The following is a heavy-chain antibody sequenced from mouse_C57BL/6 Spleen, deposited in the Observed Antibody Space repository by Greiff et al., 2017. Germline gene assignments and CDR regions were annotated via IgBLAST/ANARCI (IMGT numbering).Heavy chain of an antibody. J-gene: IGHJ4*01. Sequence: QVQLQQPGAELVRPGSSVKLSCKASGYTFTSYWMHWVKQRPIQGLEWIGNIDPSDSETHYNQKFKDKATFTVDKSSSTAYMQLSSLTSEDSAVYYCARGGATVVARAMDYWGQGTSVTVSS. CDR1: GYTFTSYW. V-gene: IGHV1-52*01. CDR2: IDPSDSET. CDR3: ARGGATVVARAMDY. D-gene: IGHD1-1*01.